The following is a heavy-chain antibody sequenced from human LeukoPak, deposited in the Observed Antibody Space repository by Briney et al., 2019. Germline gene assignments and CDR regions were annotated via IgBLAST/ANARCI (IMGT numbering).Heavy chain of an antibody. CDR3: ARVYDSGSQAYFYYMDV. V-gene: IGHV4-34*01. D-gene: IGHD3-10*01. J-gene: IGHJ6*03. CDR1: GGSFSGYY. Sequence: SETLSLTCAVYGGSFSGYYWSWIRQPPGKGLEWIGEINHSGSTNYNPSLKSRVTISVDTSKNQFSLKLSSVTAADTAVYYCARVYDSGSQAYFYYMDVWGKGTTVTISS. CDR2: INHSGST.